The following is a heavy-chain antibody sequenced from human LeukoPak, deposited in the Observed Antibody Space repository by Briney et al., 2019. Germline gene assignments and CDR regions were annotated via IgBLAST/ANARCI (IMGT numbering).Heavy chain of an antibody. CDR1: GYTFTGYY. Sequence: GASVKVSCKASGYTFTGYYMHWVRQAPGQGLEWMGWINPNSGGTNYAQKFQGRVTMTRDTSISTAYMELSRLRSDDTAVYYCARDGRLLGENYYYYYYMDVWGKGTTVTVSS. V-gene: IGHV1-2*02. D-gene: IGHD3-22*01. J-gene: IGHJ6*03. CDR3: ARDGRLLGENYYYYYYMDV. CDR2: INPNSGGT.